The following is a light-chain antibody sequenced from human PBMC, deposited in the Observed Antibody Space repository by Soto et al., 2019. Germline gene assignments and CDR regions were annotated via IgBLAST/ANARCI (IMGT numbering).Light chain of an antibody. Sequence: EVVLTQSPATLSLSPGDRAALSCKASQSVHNFLAWYQQKPGQAPRLPIYDVSNRATGIPARFSGSGSGTDFTLTISSLEPEDFAVYYCQQRSNWPRTFGQGTKVDIK. J-gene: IGKJ1*01. CDR1: QSVHNF. V-gene: IGKV3-11*01. CDR3: QQRSNWPRT. CDR2: DVS.